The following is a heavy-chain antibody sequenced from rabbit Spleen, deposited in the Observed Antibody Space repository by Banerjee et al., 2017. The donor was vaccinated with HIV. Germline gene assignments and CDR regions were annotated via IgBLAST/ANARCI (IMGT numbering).Heavy chain of an antibody. D-gene: IGHD6-1*01. J-gene: IGHJ3*01. Sequence: QEQLEESGGGLVQPEGSLTLTCTASGFSFSSSYYMCWVRQAPGKGLEWIGCIYPGSGSTWSASWAKGRFTISKTSSTTVTLQMTSLTAADTATYFCARRTYANYAIYYGLWGQGTLVTVS. V-gene: IGHV1S45*01. CDR1: GFSFSSSYY. CDR3: ARRTYANYAIYYGL. CDR2: IYPGSGST.